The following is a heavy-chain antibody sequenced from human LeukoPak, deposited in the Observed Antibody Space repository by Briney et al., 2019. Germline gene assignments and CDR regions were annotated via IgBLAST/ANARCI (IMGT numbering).Heavy chain of an antibody. V-gene: IGHV3-23*01. J-gene: IGHJ6*03. CDR1: GFTFSSYA. CDR2: ISGSGGST. Sequence: GGSLRLSCAASGFTFSSYAMSWVRQAPGKGLEWVSAISGSGGSTYYADSVKGRFTISGDNSKNTLYLQMNSLRAEDTAVWSYYYYYMDVWGKGTTVTVSS. CDR3: YYYYMDV.